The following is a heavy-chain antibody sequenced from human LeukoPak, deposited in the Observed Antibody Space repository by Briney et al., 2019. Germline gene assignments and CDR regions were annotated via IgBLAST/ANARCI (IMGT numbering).Heavy chain of an antibody. CDR1: GGSISSYY. Sequence: PSETLSLTCTVSGGSISSYYWSWMRQPPGKGLEWIGYIYFSGGTNYNPSLKSRVTISVDTSKKQVSLKLSSVTAADSAVYYCARTNYGSGSTYGMDAWGQGTTVTVSS. J-gene: IGHJ6*02. V-gene: IGHV4-59*01. CDR2: IYFSGGT. D-gene: IGHD3-10*01. CDR3: ARTNYGSGSTYGMDA.